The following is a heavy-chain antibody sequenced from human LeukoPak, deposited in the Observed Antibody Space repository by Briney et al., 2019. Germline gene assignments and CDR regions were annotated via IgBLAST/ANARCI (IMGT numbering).Heavy chain of an antibody. CDR3: ARDPSAVAGPIDY. Sequence: GGSLRLSCAASGFTFSRYWMHWVRQAPGKGLVWVSRIESDGSSTSYGDSVKGRFTISRDNAKNTLSLQMNSLRAEDTAVYYCARDPSAVAGPIDYWGQRTLVTVSS. CDR1: GFTFSRYW. CDR2: IESDGSST. J-gene: IGHJ4*02. D-gene: IGHD6-19*01. V-gene: IGHV3-74*01.